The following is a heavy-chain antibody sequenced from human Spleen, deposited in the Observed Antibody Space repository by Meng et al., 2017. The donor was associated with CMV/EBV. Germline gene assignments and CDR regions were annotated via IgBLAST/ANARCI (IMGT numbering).Heavy chain of an antibody. D-gene: IGHD6-13*01. V-gene: IGHV1-18*01. J-gene: IGHJ4*02. CDR2: ISAYTGDT. CDR1: GYTFTSYA. Sequence: ASVKVSCKASGYTFTSYAMHWVRQAPGQRLEWMGWISAYTGDTNYAQKLQGRVMMTTDTSITTAYMELRSLRSDDTAVYYCARDRLAAGGGTGYWGQGTLVTVSS. CDR3: ARDRLAAGGGTGY.